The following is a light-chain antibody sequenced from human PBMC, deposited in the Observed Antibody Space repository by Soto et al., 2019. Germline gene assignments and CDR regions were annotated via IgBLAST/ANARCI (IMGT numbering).Light chain of an antibody. V-gene: IGKV3-11*01. J-gene: IGKJ1*01. CDR1: QSISSY. CDR3: HQLTDWPQKWT. Sequence: VVLTQSPDTLSLPPVERATLSFRASQSISSYLAWYQQKPGQATRLLIYDASSRATGIPARLSGSGSGTDFTLTISSLEPEDFAVYYCHQLTDWPQKWTFGQGTKVDIK. CDR2: DAS.